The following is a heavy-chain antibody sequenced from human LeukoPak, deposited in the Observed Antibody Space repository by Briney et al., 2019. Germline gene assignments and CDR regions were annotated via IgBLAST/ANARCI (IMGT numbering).Heavy chain of an antibody. CDR2: IYYSGST. CDR3: ARSIDYGDHPPDY. V-gene: IGHV4-39*07. Sequence: SETLSLTCTVSGGSISSSSYYWGWIRQPPGKGLEWIGSIYYSGSTYYNPSLKSRVTISVDTSKNQFSLKLSSVTAADTAVYYCARSIDYGDHPPDYWGQGTLVTVSS. D-gene: IGHD4-17*01. J-gene: IGHJ4*02. CDR1: GGSISSSSYY.